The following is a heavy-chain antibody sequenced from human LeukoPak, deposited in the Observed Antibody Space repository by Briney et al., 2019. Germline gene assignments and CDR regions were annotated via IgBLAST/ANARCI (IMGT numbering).Heavy chain of an antibody. D-gene: IGHD6-6*01. CDR2: IYYSGTT. J-gene: IGHJ4*02. CDR3: ARTMAARSYFDY. CDR1: GGSISSSDQY. Sequence: PSGTLSLTCAVSGGSISSSDQYWGWTRQPRGKGLEWIGSIYYSGTTYYNPSLSSRVTILIDTSKNQFSLKLSSVTAADTAVYYCARTMAARSYFDYWGQGTLVTVSS. V-gene: IGHV4-39*01.